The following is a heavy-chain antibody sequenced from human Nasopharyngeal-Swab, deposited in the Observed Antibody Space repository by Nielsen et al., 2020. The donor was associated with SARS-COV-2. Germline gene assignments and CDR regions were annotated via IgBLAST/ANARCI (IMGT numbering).Heavy chain of an antibody. CDR3: TFDSSGYYPHDAFDI. CDR1: GFTFGDYA. CDR2: IRSKAYGGTT. D-gene: IGHD3-22*01. V-gene: IGHV3-49*04. Sequence: GGSLRLSCTASGFTFGDYAMSWVRQAPGKGLEWVGFIRSKAYGGTTEYAASMKGRFTISRDDSKSIAYLQMNSLKTEDTAVYYCTFDSSGYYPHDAFDIWGQGTMVTVSS. J-gene: IGHJ3*02.